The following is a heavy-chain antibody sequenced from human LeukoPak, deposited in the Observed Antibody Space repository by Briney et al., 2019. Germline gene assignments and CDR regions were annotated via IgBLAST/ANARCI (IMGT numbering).Heavy chain of an antibody. D-gene: IGHD3-22*01. Sequence: ASVKVSCKASGYTFTSYAINWVRQATGQGLEWMGWMNPNSGKTGYAQKFQGRVTMTRHTSKSTAYMELSSLRSEDTAVYYCARVRSYYDSSGYAPWGQGTRVTGPS. CDR3: ARVRSYYDSSGYAP. CDR1: GYTFTSYA. V-gene: IGHV1-8*01. CDR2: MNPNSGKT. J-gene: IGHJ5*02.